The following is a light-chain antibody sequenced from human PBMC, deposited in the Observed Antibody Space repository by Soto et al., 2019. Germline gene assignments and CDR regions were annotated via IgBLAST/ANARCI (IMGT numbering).Light chain of an antibody. Sequence: EIVLTQSPGTLSLSPGERATLSCRASQSVSSDYLAWYQQKPGQAPRLLLYGASNRATGIPDRFSGSGSGTDFTLTIRRLEPEDFAVYSCQQYGSSPYTFGQGTKLEI. V-gene: IGKV3-20*01. CDR1: QSVSSDY. CDR3: QQYGSSPYT. CDR2: GAS. J-gene: IGKJ2*01.